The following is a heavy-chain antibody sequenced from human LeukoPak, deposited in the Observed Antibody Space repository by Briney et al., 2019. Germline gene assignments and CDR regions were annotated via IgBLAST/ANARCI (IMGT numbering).Heavy chain of an antibody. J-gene: IGHJ4*02. V-gene: IGHV1-3*01. CDR1: GDTFTSYA. CDR3: ARGIGQWLAQYYFDY. Sequence: ASVKVSCKASGDTFTSYAMHWVRQAPGQRLEWMGWMNAGNGNTKYSQKFQGRVTITRDTSASTAYMELSSLRSEDTAVYYCARGIGQWLAQYYFDYWGQGTLVTVSS. CDR2: MNAGNGNT. D-gene: IGHD6-19*01.